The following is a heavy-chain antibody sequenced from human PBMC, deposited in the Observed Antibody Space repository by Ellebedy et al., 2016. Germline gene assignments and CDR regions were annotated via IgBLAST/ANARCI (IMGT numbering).Heavy chain of an antibody. V-gene: IGHV4-59*01. CDR1: DGSFSGYY. J-gene: IGHJ4*02. Sequence: SETLSLTXAVYDGSFSGYYWTWIRQPPGKGLEWIGFVHYSGSTNYSPSLKSRLTISMDTSNNQFSLRLSSVTAADTAIYYCARSHYWSGYSPYYLDHWGQGTLVSVSS. CDR2: VHYSGST. CDR3: ARSHYWSGYSPYYLDH. D-gene: IGHD3-3*02.